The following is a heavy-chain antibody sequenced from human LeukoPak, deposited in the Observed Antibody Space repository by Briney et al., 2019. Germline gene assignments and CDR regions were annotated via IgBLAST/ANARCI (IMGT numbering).Heavy chain of an antibody. CDR2: IYYSGST. V-gene: IGHV4-39*01. CDR1: GGSISRSSCY. CDR3: ARREGYFDY. J-gene: IGHJ4*02. Sequence: PSETLSLTCTVSGGSISRSSCYWGWIRQPPGKGLERIASIYYSGSTYYNPSLKSRVTISLDTSKSQFSLKLSSVTAADTAIYYCARREGYFDYWGQGNLVTVSS.